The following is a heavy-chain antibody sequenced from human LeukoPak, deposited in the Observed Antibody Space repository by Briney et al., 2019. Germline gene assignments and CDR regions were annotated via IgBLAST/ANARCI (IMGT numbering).Heavy chain of an antibody. J-gene: IGHJ6*02. Sequence: PGGSLRLSCAASGFTFSGYAMSWVRQAPGKGLEWVSAISGSGGSTYYADSVKGRFTISRDNSKNTLYLQMNSLRAEDTAVYYCAKALSRNYDSSGYYYVNYYYGMDVWGQGTTVTVSS. V-gene: IGHV3-23*01. D-gene: IGHD3-22*01. CDR3: AKALSRNYDSSGYYYVNYYYGMDV. CDR1: GFTFSGYA. CDR2: ISGSGGST.